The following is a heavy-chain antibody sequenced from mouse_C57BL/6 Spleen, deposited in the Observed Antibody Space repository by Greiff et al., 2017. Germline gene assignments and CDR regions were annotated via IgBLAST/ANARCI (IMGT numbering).Heavy chain of an antibody. J-gene: IGHJ2*01. CDR1: GFTFSSYA. CDR3: ARGGGDSSGYPFDY. CDR2: ISDGGSYT. V-gene: IGHV5-4*01. Sequence: DVQLVESGGGLVKPGGSLKLSCAASGFTFSSYAMSWVRQTPEKRLEWVATISDGGSYTYYPDNVKGRFTISRDNAKNNLYLQMSHLKSEDTAMYYCARGGGDSSGYPFDYWGQGTTLTVSS. D-gene: IGHD3-2*02.